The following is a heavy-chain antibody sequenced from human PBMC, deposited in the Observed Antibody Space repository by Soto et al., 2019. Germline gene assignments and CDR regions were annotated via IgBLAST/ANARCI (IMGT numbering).Heavy chain of an antibody. V-gene: IGHV3-15*01. CDR1: GFTFSNAW. Sequence: WGSLRLSCAASGFTFSNAWMSWVRQAPGKGLEWVGRIKSKTDGGTTDYAAPVKGRFTISRDDSKNTLYLQMNSLKTEDTAVYYCTTEDIVVVVAATTPLYYYGMDVWGQGTTVTVSS. CDR2: IKSKTDGGTT. J-gene: IGHJ6*02. CDR3: TTEDIVVVVAATTPLYYYGMDV. D-gene: IGHD2-15*01.